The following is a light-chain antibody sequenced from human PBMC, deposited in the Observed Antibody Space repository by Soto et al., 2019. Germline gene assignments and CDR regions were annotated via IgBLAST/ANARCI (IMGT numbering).Light chain of an antibody. CDR1: QSVKSSY. CDR2: GTS. Sequence: EIVLTQSPGTLSLSPGERGTLSCRASQSVKSSYLAWYQHKPGQAPRLLIYGTSSRATGIPDRFSGSGSGTDFTLTISRLEPEDFAVYYCQQYGSSITFGQGTRLEIK. CDR3: QQYGSSIT. V-gene: IGKV3-20*01. J-gene: IGKJ5*01.